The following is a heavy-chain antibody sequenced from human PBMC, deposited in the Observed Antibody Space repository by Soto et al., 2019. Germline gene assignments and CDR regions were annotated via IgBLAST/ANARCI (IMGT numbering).Heavy chain of an antibody. D-gene: IGHD4-17*01. CDR2: MSSSSRYT. Sequence: GGSLRLSCVASGFTFSDYYMSWIRQAPGKGLEWVSYMSSSSRYTNYADSVKGRFTIPRDNAKNSLDLQMNSLRAEDTAMYYCARGRTTVISPTFDCWGQGTLVTVSS. CDR3: ARGRTTVISPTFDC. V-gene: IGHV3-11*06. J-gene: IGHJ4*02. CDR1: GFTFSDYY.